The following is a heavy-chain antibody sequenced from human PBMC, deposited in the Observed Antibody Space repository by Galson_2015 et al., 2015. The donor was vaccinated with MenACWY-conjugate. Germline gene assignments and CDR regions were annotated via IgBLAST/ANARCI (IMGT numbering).Heavy chain of an antibody. J-gene: IGHJ4*02. Sequence: SLRLSCAASGFSFSNYGMHWVRQAPGKGLEWVAVITYDGTNKYYADSVKGRFTISRDNSKNTLYLQMNSLRAEDTAVYYCAIGDSGYGSSFPYLLHYSGRGTVVT. CDR1: GFSFSNYG. V-gene: IGHV3-30*03. D-gene: IGHD5-12*01. CDR2: ITYDGTNK. CDR3: AIGDSGYGSSFPYLLHY.